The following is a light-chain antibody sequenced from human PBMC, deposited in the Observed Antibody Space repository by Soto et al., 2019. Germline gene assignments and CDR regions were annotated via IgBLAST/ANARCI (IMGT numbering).Light chain of an antibody. Sequence: QSALTQPASVSGSPGQSITISCTGTSSDVGGYNLVSWYQQHPGKAPKLMIYEVSNRPSGVSNRFSGSKSGNTASLTLSGLQAEDEADYYCSSYAGSSTHVVFGGGTKLTVL. CDR3: SSYAGSSTHVV. CDR1: SSDVGGYNL. J-gene: IGLJ2*01. CDR2: EVS. V-gene: IGLV2-23*02.